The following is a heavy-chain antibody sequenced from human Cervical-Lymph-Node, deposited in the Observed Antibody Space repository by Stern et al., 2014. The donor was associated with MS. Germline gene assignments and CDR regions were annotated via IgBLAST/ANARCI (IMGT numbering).Heavy chain of an antibody. D-gene: IGHD3-22*01. CDR1: GGSISSSSYY. V-gene: IGHV4-39*01. J-gene: IGHJ4*02. Sequence: QLQLQESGPGLVKPSETLSLTCTVSGGSISSSSYYWGWIRQPPGKGLEWIGSIYYSGSTYYNPSLKSRVTISVDPSQKQFSLHLSSVTAADTAVYYCARRAPPYYYDSSGYYLDYWGQGTLVTVSS. CDR2: IYYSGST. CDR3: ARRAPPYYYDSSGYYLDY.